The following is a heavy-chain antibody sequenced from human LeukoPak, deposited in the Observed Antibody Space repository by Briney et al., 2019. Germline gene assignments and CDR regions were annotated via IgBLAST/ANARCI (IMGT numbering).Heavy chain of an antibody. D-gene: IGHD5-18*01. CDR1: GFTLGSHD. Sequence: GGSLRLSCTASGFTLGSHDMHWVRQIPGQGLEWVAAVSSGFHAFFADSVQGRFTVSREDARNSLYLQMNSLRAGNTAVYYCAREARGYHYTYFDYWGQGTLVTVSS. CDR2: VSSGFHA. V-gene: IGHV3-13*01. CDR3: AREARGYHYTYFDY. J-gene: IGHJ4*02.